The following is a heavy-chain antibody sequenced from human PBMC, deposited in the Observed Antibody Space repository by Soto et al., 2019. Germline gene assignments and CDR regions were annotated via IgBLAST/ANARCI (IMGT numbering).Heavy chain of an antibody. J-gene: IGHJ4*02. CDR2: ISPYNGNT. CDR3: AARASTSDSPEDY. D-gene: IGHD5-18*01. V-gene: IGHV1-18*01. CDR1: GYTFTSYG. Sequence: QVKLVQSGAEVKKPGASVKVSCKASGYTFTSYGITWVRQAPGQGLEWMGWISPYNGNTNYAQNLQGRVTMTTDTXTSTAYMELRSLTSDDTAIYYCAARASTSDSPEDYWGQGTLVTVSS.